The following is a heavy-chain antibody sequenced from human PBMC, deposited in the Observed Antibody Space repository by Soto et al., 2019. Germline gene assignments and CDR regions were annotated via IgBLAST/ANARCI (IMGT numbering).Heavy chain of an antibody. D-gene: IGHD2-15*01. CDR3: ARAQSAATDYYYGMDV. CDR1: GFTFSSYS. J-gene: IGHJ6*02. Sequence: GGSLRLSCAASGFTFSSYSMNWVRQAPGKGLEWVSYISSSSSTIYYADSVKGRFTISRDNAKNSLYLQMNSLRDEDTAVYYCARAQSAATDYYYGMDVWGQGPPVTVSS. V-gene: IGHV3-48*02. CDR2: ISSSSSTI.